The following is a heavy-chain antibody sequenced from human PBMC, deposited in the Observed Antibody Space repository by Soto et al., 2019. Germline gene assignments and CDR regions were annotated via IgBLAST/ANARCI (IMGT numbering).Heavy chain of an antibody. CDR3: ARVHYDFWPSMDV. Sequence: VQLVESGGGLVQPGGSLRLSCAASGFTFSSYWMSWVRQAPGKGLEWVANIKQDGSEKYYVDSVKGRFTISRDNAKNSLYLQMNSLRAEDTAVYYCARVHYDFWPSMDVWGQGTTVTVSS. CDR2: IKQDGSEK. V-gene: IGHV3-7*01. D-gene: IGHD3-3*01. J-gene: IGHJ6*02. CDR1: GFTFSSYW.